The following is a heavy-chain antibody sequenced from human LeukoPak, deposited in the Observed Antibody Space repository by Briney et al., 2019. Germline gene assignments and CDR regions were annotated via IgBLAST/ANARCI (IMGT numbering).Heavy chain of an antibody. J-gene: IGHJ4*02. D-gene: IGHD3-10*01. CDR1: GFSPSTYW. Sequence: GGSLRLSRVASGFSPSTYWMHWVRQAPGKGLEYVSAICSNGGSTYYANSVKGRFTISRDNSKNTLYLQMGSLRAEDMAVYYCATAGGVWFGESRGHYYWGQGTLVTVSS. CDR3: ATAGGVWFGESRGHYY. CDR2: ICSNGGST. V-gene: IGHV3-64*01.